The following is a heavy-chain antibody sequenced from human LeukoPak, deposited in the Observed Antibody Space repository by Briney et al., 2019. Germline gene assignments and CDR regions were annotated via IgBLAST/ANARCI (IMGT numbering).Heavy chain of an antibody. V-gene: IGHV4-34*01. J-gene: IGHJ3*02. CDR1: GGSFSGYY. Sequence: SETLSLTCAVYGGSFSGYYWSWIRQPPGKGLEWIGEINHSGSTNYNPSLKSRVTISVDTSKNQFSLKLSSVTAADTAVYYCAREGSRGYSYARGRYAFDIWGQGTMVTVSS. D-gene: IGHD5-18*01. CDR3: AREGSRGYSYARGRYAFDI. CDR2: INHSGST.